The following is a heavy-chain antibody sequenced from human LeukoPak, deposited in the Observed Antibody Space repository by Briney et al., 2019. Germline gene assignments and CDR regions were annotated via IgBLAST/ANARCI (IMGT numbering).Heavy chain of an antibody. J-gene: IGHJ4*02. V-gene: IGHV1-18*01. CDR3: ARGYSSSWYEPFDY. D-gene: IGHD6-13*01. CDR2: ISAYNGNT. Sequence: ASVKVSCKASGYTFTSYGISWVRQAPGLGLEWMGWISAYNGNTNYAQKLQGRVTMTTDTSTSTAYMELRSLRSDDTAVYYCARGYSSSWYEPFDYWGQGTLVTVSS. CDR1: GYTFTSYG.